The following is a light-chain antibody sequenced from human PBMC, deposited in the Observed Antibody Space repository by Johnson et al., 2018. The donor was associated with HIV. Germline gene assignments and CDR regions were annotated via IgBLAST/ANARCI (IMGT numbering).Light chain of an antibody. J-gene: IGLJ1*01. CDR1: SSNIGNNY. CDR2: DNN. CDR3: GTWDSSLSAYNYV. Sequence: QSVLTQPPSVSAAPGQKVTISCSGSSSNIGNNYVSWYQQFPGTAPKLLIYDNNKRPSGIPDRFSGSKSGTSATLAITGLQTGDEAEYYCGTWDSSLSAYNYVFGTATRVSVL. V-gene: IGLV1-51*01.